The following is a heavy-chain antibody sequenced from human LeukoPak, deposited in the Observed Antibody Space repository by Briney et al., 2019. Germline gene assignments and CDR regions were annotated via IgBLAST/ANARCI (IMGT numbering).Heavy chain of an antibody. CDR1: GGTFSSYA. CDR3: ARDDCTNIVCRLKAPHDY. J-gene: IGHJ4*02. Sequence: GASVKVSCKASGGTFSSYAISWVRQAPGQGLEWMGGIIPIFGTANYAQKFQGRVTITADESTSTAYMELSSLRSEDTAVYYCARDDCTNIVCRLKAPHDYWGQGTPVTVSS. V-gene: IGHV1-69*13. D-gene: IGHD2-8*01. CDR2: IIPIFGTA.